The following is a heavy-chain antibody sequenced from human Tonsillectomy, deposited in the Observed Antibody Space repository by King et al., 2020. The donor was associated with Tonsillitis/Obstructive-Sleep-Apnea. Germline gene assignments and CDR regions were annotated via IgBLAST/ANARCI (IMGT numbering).Heavy chain of an antibody. D-gene: IGHD6-6*01. CDR2: IYHSGST. CDR3: ARDLSSSSGLNWFDP. J-gene: IGHJ5*02. V-gene: IGHV4-4*02. CDR1: GGSISSSNW. Sequence: VQLQESGPGLVKPSWTLSLTCAVSGGSISSSNWWSWVRQPPGKGLEWIGEIYHSGSTNYNPSLKSRVTISVDKSKNQFSLKLSSVTAADTAVYYCARDLSSSSGLNWFDPWGQGTLVTVSS.